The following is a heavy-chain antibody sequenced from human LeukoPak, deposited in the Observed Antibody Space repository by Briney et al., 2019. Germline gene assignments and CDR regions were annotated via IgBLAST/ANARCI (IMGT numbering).Heavy chain of an antibody. J-gene: IGHJ5*02. V-gene: IGHV4-34*01. CDR3: ARGGYYGSGNDFRFDP. D-gene: IGHD3-10*01. CDR1: GGSFSGYY. CDR2: INHSGST. Sequence: SETLSLTCAVYGGSFSGYYWSWIRQPPGKGLEWIGEINHSGSTNNNPSLKSRVTISVDTSKNQFSLKLSSVTAADTAVYYCARGGYYGSGNDFRFDPWGQGTLVTVSS.